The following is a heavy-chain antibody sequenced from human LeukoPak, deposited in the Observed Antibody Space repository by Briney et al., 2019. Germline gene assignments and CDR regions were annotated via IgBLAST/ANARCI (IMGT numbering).Heavy chain of an antibody. J-gene: IGHJ5*02. CDR1: GGSISSGSYY. D-gene: IGHD3-3*01. CDR2: IYTSGST. V-gene: IGHV4-61*02. CDR3: AREAGETIFGVVTNRNWFDP. Sequence: SQTLSLTCTVSGGSISSGSYYWSWIRQPAGKGLEWIGRIYTSGSTNYNPSLKSRVTISVDTSKNQFSLKLSSVTAADTAVYYCAREAGETIFGVVTNRNWFDPWGQGTLVIVSS.